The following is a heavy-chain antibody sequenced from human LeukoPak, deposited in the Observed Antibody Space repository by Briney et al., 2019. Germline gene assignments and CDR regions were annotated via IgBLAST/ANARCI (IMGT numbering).Heavy chain of an antibody. V-gene: IGHV3-33*01. CDR2: IWYDGSNK. J-gene: IGHJ4*02. CDR1: GFTFSSYG. CDR3: ASFITMVRGVMFDY. D-gene: IGHD3-10*01. Sequence: GGSLRLSCAASGFTFSSYGMHWARQAPGKGLEWVAVIWYDGSNKYYADSVKGRFTISRDNSKHMLYLQMNSLRAEDTAVYYCASFITMVRGVMFDYWGQGTLVTVSS.